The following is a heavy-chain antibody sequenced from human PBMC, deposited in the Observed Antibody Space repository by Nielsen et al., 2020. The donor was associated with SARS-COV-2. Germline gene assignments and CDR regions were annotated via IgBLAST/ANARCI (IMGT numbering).Heavy chain of an antibody. CDR2: VYYSGTT. CDR1: GGSISNYY. Sequence: SETLSLTCTVSGGSISNYYWTWIRQTPGKGLEWIGNVYYSGTTNYNPSLKSRVTISLDTSRKQFFLNLTSVTAADRAVYYCARGFDPWGQGTLVTVSS. J-gene: IGHJ5*02. CDR3: ARGFDP. V-gene: IGHV4-59*01.